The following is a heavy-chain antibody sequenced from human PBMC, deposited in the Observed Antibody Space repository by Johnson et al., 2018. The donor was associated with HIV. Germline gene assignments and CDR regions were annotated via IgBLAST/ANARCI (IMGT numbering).Heavy chain of an antibody. Sequence: QVQLVESGGGVVQPGRSLRLSCAASGFTFSSYAMYWVRQAPGKGLEWVAYIRYDGSTQSYADSVKGRFSISRDNSKNTLYMEINSLRAEDTALYYCAKSGGNCIGGMCDDAFDIWGQGTMVTVSS. CDR3: AKSGGNCIGGMCDDAFDI. D-gene: IGHD2-15*01. CDR2: IRYDGSTQ. CDR1: GFTFSSYA. J-gene: IGHJ3*02. V-gene: IGHV3-30*02.